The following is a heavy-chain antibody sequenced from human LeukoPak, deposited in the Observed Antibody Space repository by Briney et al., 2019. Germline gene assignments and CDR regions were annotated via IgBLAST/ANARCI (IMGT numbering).Heavy chain of an antibody. CDR3: AKDVDFGVICDY. D-gene: IGHD3-3*01. CDR1: GSTFSSYA. J-gene: IGHJ4*02. Sequence: GGSLRLSCAASGSTFSSYAMSWVRQAPGRGVEWVSAITGSGGSTYYAASLKGRFTISRDNSKNPLYLQMNSLRAEDTAVYYCAKDVDFGVICDYWGQGTPVTVSS. V-gene: IGHV3-23*01. CDR2: ITGSGGST.